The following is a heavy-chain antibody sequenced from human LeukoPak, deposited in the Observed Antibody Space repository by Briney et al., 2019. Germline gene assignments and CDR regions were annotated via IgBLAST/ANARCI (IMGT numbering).Heavy chain of an antibody. D-gene: IGHD3-16*01. Sequence: PGGSLRLSCAASGFTYSSYGMHWVRQAPGKGLEWVAVIWYDGSNKYYADSVKGRFTISRDNSKNTLYLQMNNLRAEDTAVYYCAKGTYDSTPFDYWGQGTLVTVSS. J-gene: IGHJ4*02. CDR3: AKGTYDSTPFDY. V-gene: IGHV3-33*06. CDR2: IWYDGSNK. CDR1: GFTYSSYG.